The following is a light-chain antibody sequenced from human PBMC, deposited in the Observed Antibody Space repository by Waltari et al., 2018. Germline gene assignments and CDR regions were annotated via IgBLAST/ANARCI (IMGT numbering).Light chain of an antibody. J-gene: IGKJ5*01. CDR3: QQGST. Sequence: EIVLTQSPATLSLSQGERATLFCRASQSVSTYFAWYQQKLGQAPRRLIYDTSNRAAGNPARFTGRGSGTDFTLTISGLDPEDFAVYYCQQGSTFGQGTRLEIK. CDR2: DTS. CDR1: QSVSTY. V-gene: IGKV3-11*01.